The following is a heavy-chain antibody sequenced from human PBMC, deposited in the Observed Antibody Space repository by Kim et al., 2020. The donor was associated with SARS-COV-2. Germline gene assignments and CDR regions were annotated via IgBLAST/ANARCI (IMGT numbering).Heavy chain of an antibody. J-gene: IGHJ4*02. CDR2: INQDGSQK. V-gene: IGHV3-7*03. CDR3: ARDPKLEPRI. CDR1: GFTFRSYW. D-gene: IGHD1-1*01. Sequence: GGSLRLSCAASGFTFRSYWMSWVRQAPGKGPEWVANINQDGSQKYYVDSVEGRFTISRDNAKNSLYLQMNSLRAEDTAVYYCARDPKLEPRIWGQGTLVTVSS.